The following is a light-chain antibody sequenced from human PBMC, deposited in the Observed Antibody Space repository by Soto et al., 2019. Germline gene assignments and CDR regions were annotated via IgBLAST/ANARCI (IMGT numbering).Light chain of an antibody. Sequence: EIVMTQSPATLSVSPGERATLSCRASQTVNNNLAWYQQKPGQAPRLLNYGASARATGIPARFSGSGSGTEFTLTISSLQSEDFAVYYCQQYNNWPLTFGGGTKVEIK. J-gene: IGKJ4*01. CDR1: QTVNNN. CDR2: GAS. CDR3: QQYNNWPLT. V-gene: IGKV3-15*01.